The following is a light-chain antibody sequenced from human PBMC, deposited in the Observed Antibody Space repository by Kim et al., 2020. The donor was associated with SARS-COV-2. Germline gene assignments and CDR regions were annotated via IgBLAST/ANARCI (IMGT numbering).Light chain of an antibody. Sequence: KTATTSCPGSRGSIASNNVQWYQQRPGSAPTTVIYEDNQRPSGVPDRFSGSIDSSSNSASLTISGLKTEDEADYYCQSYDSSNHVVFGGGTQLTVL. J-gene: IGLJ2*01. CDR1: RGSIASNN. CDR3: QSYDSSNHVV. CDR2: EDN. V-gene: IGLV6-57*02.